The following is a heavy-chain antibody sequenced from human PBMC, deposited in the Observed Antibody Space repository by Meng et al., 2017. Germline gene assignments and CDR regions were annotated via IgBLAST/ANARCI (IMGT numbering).Heavy chain of an antibody. CDR3: AGYLSGYSYGYRAFDI. V-gene: IGHV5-51*01. D-gene: IGHD5-18*01. Sequence: GESLKISCKGSGYSFTSYWIGWVRQRPGKGLEWMGIIYPGDSDTRYSPSFQGQVTISADKSISTAYLQWSSLKASDTAMYYCAGYLSGYSYGYRAFDIWGQGTMVTVSS. CDR2: IYPGDSDT. CDR1: GYSFTSYW. J-gene: IGHJ3*02.